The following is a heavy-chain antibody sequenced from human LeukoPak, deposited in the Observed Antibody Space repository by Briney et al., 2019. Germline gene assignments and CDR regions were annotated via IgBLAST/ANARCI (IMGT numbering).Heavy chain of an antibody. CDR3: AGSGYCSDGSCFLGPVHY. Sequence: SETLSLTCTVSGYSISSGYYWGWIRQPPGKGLEWIGSIYHSGSTYYNPSLKSRVTISVDTSKNQFSLKLSSVTAADTAVYYCAGSGYCSDGSCFLGPVHYWGQGTLVTASS. CDR2: IYHSGST. D-gene: IGHD2-15*01. J-gene: IGHJ4*02. CDR1: GYSISSGYY. V-gene: IGHV4-38-2*02.